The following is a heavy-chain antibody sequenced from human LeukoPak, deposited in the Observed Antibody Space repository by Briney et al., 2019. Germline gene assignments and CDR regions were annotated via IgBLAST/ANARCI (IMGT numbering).Heavy chain of an antibody. J-gene: IGHJ3*02. CDR1: GGSISSSSW. CDR3: ATYSGNDYDAFDI. V-gene: IGHV4-4*02. CDR2: VYHSGRT. D-gene: IGHD5-12*01. Sequence: SETLSLTCAVSGGSISSSSWWSWVRQPPGKGLEWIGEVYHSGRTTYNPSLNSRVTISLDKSKNQFSLRLSSLTAADTAVYYCATYSGNDYDAFDIWGQGTMVTVSS.